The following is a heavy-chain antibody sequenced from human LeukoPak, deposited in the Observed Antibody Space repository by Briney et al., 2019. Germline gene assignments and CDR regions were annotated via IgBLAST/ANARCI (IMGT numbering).Heavy chain of an antibody. J-gene: IGHJ6*03. Sequence: NPSETLSLTCTVSGGSISSSSYYWGWIRQPPGKGLEWIGSIYYSGSTSYNPSLKSRVTISVDTSKNQFSLKLSSVTAADTAVYYCARAGAYGSGLLYYMDVWGKGTTVTVSS. D-gene: IGHD3-10*01. V-gene: IGHV4-39*07. CDR3: ARAGAYGSGLLYYMDV. CDR2: IYYSGST. CDR1: GGSISSSSYY.